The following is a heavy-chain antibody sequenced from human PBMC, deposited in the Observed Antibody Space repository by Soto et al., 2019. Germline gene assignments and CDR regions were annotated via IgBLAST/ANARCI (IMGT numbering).Heavy chain of an antibody. CDR2: IKQDGSEN. CDR1: GFTFSNYW. CDR3: AREGALKPFSS. V-gene: IGHV3-7*01. J-gene: IGHJ5*02. Sequence: LRLSCAASGFTFSNYWMSWVRQAPGKGLEWVANIKQDGSENYYVDSVKGRFTTSRDNTKNSFYLQMNSLRAEDTAVYYCAREGALKPFSSWGQGALVTVSS.